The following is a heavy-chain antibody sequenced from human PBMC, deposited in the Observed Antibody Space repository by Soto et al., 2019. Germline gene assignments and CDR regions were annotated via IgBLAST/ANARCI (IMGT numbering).Heavy chain of an antibody. J-gene: IGHJ6*02. V-gene: IGHV4-31*03. CDR2: IYYSGST. CDR1: GGSISSGGYY. CDR3: ARDVPGIAARECGMDV. D-gene: IGHD6-6*01. Sequence: QVQLQESGPGLVKPSQTLSLTCTVSGGSISSGGYYWSWIRQHPGKGLEWIGYIYYSGSTYYNPSLESRVTISVDTYKNQFALKLSSVTAADTAVYYCARDVPGIAARECGMDVWGQGTTVTVSS.